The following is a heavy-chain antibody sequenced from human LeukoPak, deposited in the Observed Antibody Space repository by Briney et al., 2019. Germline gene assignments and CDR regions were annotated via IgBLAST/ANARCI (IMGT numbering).Heavy chain of an antibody. CDR2: ISGSGGST. CDR3: AKVVFVLTNLYYFDC. V-gene: IGHV3-23*01. CDR1: GFTFSSYA. Sequence: GGSLRLSCAASGFTFSSYAMSWVRQAPGKGLEWVSAISGSGGSTYYADSVKGRFTISRDNSKNTLYLQMNSLRAEDTAVYYCAKVVFVLTNLYYFDCWGQGTLVTVSS. D-gene: IGHD3-10*01. J-gene: IGHJ4*02.